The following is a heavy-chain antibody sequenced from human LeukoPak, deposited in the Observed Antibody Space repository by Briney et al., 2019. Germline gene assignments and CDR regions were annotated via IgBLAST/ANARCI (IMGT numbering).Heavy chain of an antibody. J-gene: IGHJ4*02. V-gene: IGHV3-43*02. D-gene: IGHD3-3*01. CDR1: GFTFDDYA. CDR2: ISGDGGST. CDR3: AKDPFDYDFWSGFFDY. Sequence: PGGSLRLSCAAPGFTFDDYAMHWVRQAPGKGLEWVSLISGDGGSTYYADSVKGRFTISRDNSKNSLYLQMNSLRTEDTALYYCAKDPFDYDFWSGFFDYWGQGTLVTVSS.